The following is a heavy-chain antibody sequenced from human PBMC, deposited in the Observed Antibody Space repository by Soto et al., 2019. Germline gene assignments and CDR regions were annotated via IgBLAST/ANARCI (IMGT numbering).Heavy chain of an antibody. CDR1: GYSFTSYA. CDR3: ARRIPPGVAAAGRSHGMDV. J-gene: IGHJ6*02. Sequence: GASVKVSCKASGYSFTSYAMYWVRQAPGQRLEWMGWINAGNGNTKYSQKFQGRVTITRDTSASTAYMELSSLRSEDTAAYYCARRIPPGVAAAGRSHGMDVWGQGTTVTVSS. CDR2: INAGNGNT. D-gene: IGHD6-13*01. V-gene: IGHV1-3*01.